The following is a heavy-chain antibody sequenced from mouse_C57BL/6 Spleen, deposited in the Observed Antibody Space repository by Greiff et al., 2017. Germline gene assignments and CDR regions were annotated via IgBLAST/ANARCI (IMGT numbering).Heavy chain of an antibody. V-gene: IGHV14-2*01. J-gene: IGHJ2*01. Sequence: VQLQQSGAELVKPGASVKLSCTASGFNIKDYYMHWVKQRTEQGLEWIGRIDPEDGETKYAPKFQGKATVTADTSSNTAYLQLSSLTPEDTAVYYYTGGTDWDVGYYFDYWGQGTTLTVSS. CDR2: IDPEDGET. D-gene: IGHD4-1*01. CDR1: GFNIKDYY. CDR3: TGGTDWDVGYYFDY.